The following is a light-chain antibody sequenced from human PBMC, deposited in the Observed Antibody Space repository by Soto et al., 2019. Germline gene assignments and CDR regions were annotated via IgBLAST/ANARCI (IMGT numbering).Light chain of an antibody. CDR1: TRNVGGYNY. CDR2: DVS. V-gene: IGLV2-14*01. Sequence: QSTLTQPAFVSGSPGQSITISCTGTTRNVGGYNYVSWYQQHPGKAPKLMIYDVSNRPSGVSNRFSGSKSGNTASLTISGLQAEDEADYYCSSYTSSSSVVFGGGTKLTVL. CDR3: SSYTSSSSVV. J-gene: IGLJ2*01.